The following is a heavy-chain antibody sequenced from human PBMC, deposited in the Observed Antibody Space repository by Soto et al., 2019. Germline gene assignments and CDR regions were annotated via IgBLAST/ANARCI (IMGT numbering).Heavy chain of an antibody. D-gene: IGHD3-10*01. CDR2: IYYSGST. J-gene: IGHJ6*03. Sequence: SETLSLTCTVSGGSISSYYWSWIRQPPGKGLEWIGYIYYSGSTNYNPSLKSRVTISVDTSKNQFSLKLSSVTGADTAVYYCARDYYGSGSYPYYYYYMDVWGKGTTVTVSS. V-gene: IGHV4-59*01. CDR3: ARDYYGSGSYPYYYYYMDV. CDR1: GGSISSYY.